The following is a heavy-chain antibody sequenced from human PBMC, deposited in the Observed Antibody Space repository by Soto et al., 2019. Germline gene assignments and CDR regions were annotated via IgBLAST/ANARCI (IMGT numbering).Heavy chain of an antibody. CDR2: ISGYSGNT. CDR3: ARDVGQWRDY. D-gene: IGHD2-15*01. Sequence: QVQLVQSGAEVKKPGASVKVSCKTSGYTFTAYGISWVRQAPGQGLEWMGWISGYSGNTNYIQRLQGRVTMTTDTFTSTAYMELRSLRSDDSAVYYCARDVGQWRDYWGQGTLVTVSS. CDR1: GYTFTAYG. V-gene: IGHV1-18*01. J-gene: IGHJ4*02.